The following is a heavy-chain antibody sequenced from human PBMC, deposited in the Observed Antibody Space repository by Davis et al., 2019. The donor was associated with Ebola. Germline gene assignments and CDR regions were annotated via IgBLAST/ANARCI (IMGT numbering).Heavy chain of an antibody. V-gene: IGHV3-74*01. CDR1: GFTVSSNY. Sequence: HTGGSLRLSCAASGFTVSSNYMSWVRQAPGKGLAWVSRITGYGSSTDYADSVKGRFTISRDNAKNTLYLQMNSLRPEDTAVYYCSTSSPDYWGQGTLVTVSS. J-gene: IGHJ4*02. CDR2: ITGYGSST. CDR3: STSSPDY. D-gene: IGHD2-2*01.